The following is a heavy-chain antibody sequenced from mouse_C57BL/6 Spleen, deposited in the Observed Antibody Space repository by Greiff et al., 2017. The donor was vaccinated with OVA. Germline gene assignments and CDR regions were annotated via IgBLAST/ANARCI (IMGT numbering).Heavy chain of an antibody. Sequence: VKLQESGSELRSPGSSVKLSCKDFDSEVFPIAYMSWVRQKPGHGFEWIGGILPSIGRTIYGEKFEDKATLDADTLSNTAYLELNSLTSEDSAIYYCARQDYALGYFDYWGQGTTLTVSS. V-gene: IGHV15-2*01. CDR1: DSEVFPIAY. D-gene: IGHD1-1*02. CDR2: ILPSIGRT. CDR3: ARQDYALGYFDY. J-gene: IGHJ2*01.